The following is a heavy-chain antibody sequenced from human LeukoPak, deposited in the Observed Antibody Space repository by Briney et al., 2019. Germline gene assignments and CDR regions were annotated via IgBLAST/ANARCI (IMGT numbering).Heavy chain of an antibody. Sequence: ASVKVSCKASGYTFTSYAMNWVRQAPGQGLEWMGWINTNTGNPTYAQGFTGRFVFSLDTSVSTAYLQICSLKAEDTAVYYCARVSSTSSSWYSYYYYYGMDVWGQGTTDTVSS. J-gene: IGHJ6*02. CDR1: GYTFTSYA. CDR2: INTNTGNP. CDR3: ARVSSTSSSWYSYYYYYGMDV. V-gene: IGHV7-4-1*01. D-gene: IGHD6-13*01.